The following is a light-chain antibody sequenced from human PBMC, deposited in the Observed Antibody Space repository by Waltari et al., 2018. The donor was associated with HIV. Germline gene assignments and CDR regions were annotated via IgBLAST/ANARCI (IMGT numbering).Light chain of an antibody. V-gene: IGKV4-1*01. CDR1: QSVLYRSNSKNY. CDR3: QQYYSTPLT. J-gene: IGKJ4*01. Sequence: DIVMTQSPDSLAVSLGERATINCKSSQSVLYRSNSKNYLAWYQQKPGQPPKLLLYWASTRESGVPDRFSGSGSGTDFTLTISSLQAEDVAVYSCQQYYSTPLTFGGGTKVEIK. CDR2: WAS.